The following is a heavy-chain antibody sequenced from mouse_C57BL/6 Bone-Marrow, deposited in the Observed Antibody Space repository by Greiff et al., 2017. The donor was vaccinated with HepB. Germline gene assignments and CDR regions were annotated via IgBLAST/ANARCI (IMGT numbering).Heavy chain of an antibody. CDR2: IDPSDSYT. CDR1: GYTFTSYW. CDR3: ARSPHDYGSSSFDY. Sequence: QVQLQQPGAELVMPGASVKLSCKASGYTFTSYWMHWVKQRPGQGLEWIGEIDPSDSYTNYNQKFKGKSTLTVDKSSSTAYMQLSSLTSEDSAVYYCARSPHDYGSSSFDYWGQGTTLTVSS. V-gene: IGHV1-69*01. D-gene: IGHD1-1*01. J-gene: IGHJ2*01.